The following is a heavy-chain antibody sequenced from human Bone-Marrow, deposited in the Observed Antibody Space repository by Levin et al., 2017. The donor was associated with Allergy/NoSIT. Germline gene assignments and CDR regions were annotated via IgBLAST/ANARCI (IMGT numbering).Heavy chain of an antibody. Sequence: GGSLRLSCAASGFTFSDYYMGWIRQTPGKGLEWVAEISASGTTKNYADSVKGRFTISRDNAKNSVFLHMSSMRPEDAAIYYCERQKGVLVIEMEDSYFDLWGRGALVTVSS. CDR2: ISASGTTK. CDR3: ERQKGVLVIEMEDSYFDL. CDR1: GFTFSDYY. D-gene: IGHD3-16*02. J-gene: IGHJ2*01. V-gene: IGHV3-11*01.